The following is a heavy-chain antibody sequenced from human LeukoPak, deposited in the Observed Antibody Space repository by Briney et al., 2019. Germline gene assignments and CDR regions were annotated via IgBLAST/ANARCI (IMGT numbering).Heavy chain of an antibody. V-gene: IGHV4-4*07. D-gene: IGHD6-13*01. Sequence: SETLSLTCTVSGGSISSYYWSWIRQPAGKGLGWIGRMYTSGSTNYNPSLKSRLTISADTSKNQFSLKLTSVTAADTAVYYCARVTAAAGTFGFDPWGQGTLVTVSS. CDR3: ARVTAAAGTFGFDP. CDR1: GGSISSYY. J-gene: IGHJ5*02. CDR2: MYTSGST.